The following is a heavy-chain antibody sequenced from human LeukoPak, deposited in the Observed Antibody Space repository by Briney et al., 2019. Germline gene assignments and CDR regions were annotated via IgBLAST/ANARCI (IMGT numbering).Heavy chain of an antibody. CDR1: GVSISSYY. D-gene: IGHD6-19*01. J-gene: IGHJ4*02. CDR3: GAESERWLVRS. CDR2: IYNSGST. Sequence: SETLSLTCTVSGVSISSYYWSWIRQPPGKGLEWIGYIYNSGSTNYNPSLKSRVTISIDTSKNQFSLKLNSVTVADTAVYYCGAESERWLVRSWGQGTLVTVSS. V-gene: IGHV4-59*01.